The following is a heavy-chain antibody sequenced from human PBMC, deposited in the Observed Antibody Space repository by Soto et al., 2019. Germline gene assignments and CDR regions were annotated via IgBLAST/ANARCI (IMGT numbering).Heavy chain of an antibody. D-gene: IGHD2-8*01. Sequence: PSETLSLTCAVSGGSISSGGYSWSWIRQPPGKGLEWIGYIYYSGSTNCNPSLKSRVTISVDTSNNQFSLHLSSVTPDDTAVYYCVRLIGNSWLDSWGQGTPVTVSS. J-gene: IGHJ5*01. CDR2: IYYSGST. CDR3: VRLIGNSWLDS. V-gene: IGHV4-61*08. CDR1: GGSISSGGYS.